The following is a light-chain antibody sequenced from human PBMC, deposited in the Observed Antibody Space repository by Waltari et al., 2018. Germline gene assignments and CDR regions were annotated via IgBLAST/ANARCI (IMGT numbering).Light chain of an antibody. CDR1: QSVLSSSNSKNY. CDR2: WAS. V-gene: IGKV4-1*01. J-gene: IGKJ5*01. CDR3: HHYYIPPLT. Sequence: IVLTQSPDSLAVSLGERATINCKSSQSVLSSSNSKNYIAWYQQKPGQHPNLLINWASTRGSGVPDRFSGSGSGTDFTLTISSLQAEDVAVYYCHHYYIPPLTFGQGTRLEIK.